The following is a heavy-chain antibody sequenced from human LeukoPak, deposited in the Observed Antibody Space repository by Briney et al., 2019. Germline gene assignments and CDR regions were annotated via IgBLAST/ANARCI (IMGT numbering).Heavy chain of an antibody. CDR1: GFTFSSYE. CDR3: AGINDYGDPTGAFDI. V-gene: IGHV3-48*03. J-gene: IGHJ3*02. Sequence: PGGSLRLSCAATGFTFSSYEMNWVRQAPGKGLEWVSYISSSGSTIYYADSVKGRFTISRDNAKNSLYLQMNSLRVEDTAVYYCAGINDYGDPTGAFDIWGQGTMVTVSS. D-gene: IGHD4-17*01. CDR2: ISSSGSTI.